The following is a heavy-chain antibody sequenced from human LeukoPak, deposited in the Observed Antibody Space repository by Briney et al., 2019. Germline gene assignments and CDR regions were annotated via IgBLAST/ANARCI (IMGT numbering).Heavy chain of an antibody. V-gene: IGHV4-39*01. D-gene: IGHD3-9*01. CDR2: IYYSGST. Sequence: PSETLSLTCTVSGGSISSSSYYWGWIRQPPGKGLEWIGSIYYSGSTYYNPSLKSRVTISVDTSKNQFSLKLSSVTAADTAVYYCASGDILTGCSPFDYWGQGTLVTVSS. J-gene: IGHJ4*02. CDR1: GGSISSSSYY. CDR3: ASGDILTGCSPFDY.